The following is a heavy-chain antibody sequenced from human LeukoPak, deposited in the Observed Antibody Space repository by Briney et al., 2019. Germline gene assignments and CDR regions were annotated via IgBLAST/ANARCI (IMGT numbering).Heavy chain of an antibody. CDR3: AKDSTPYCSSTSCSYGLGMDV. V-gene: IGHV3-30*18. CDR1: GFTFSSYG. J-gene: IGHJ6*02. CDR2: ISYDGSNK. Sequence: PGGSLRLSCAASGFTFSSYGMHWVRQAPGKGLEWVAVISYDGSNKYYADSVKGRFTISRDNSKNTLYLQMNSLRAENTAVYYCAKDSTPYCSSTSCSYGLGMDVWGQGTTVTVSS. D-gene: IGHD2-2*01.